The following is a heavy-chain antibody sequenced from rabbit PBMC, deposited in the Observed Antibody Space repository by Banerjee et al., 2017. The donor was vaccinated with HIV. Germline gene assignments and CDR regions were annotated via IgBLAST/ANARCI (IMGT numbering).Heavy chain of an antibody. D-gene: IGHD8-1*01. CDR1: GFSFSSNYY. Sequence: QEQLEESGGDLVKPEGSLTLTCTASGFSFSSNYYMCWVRQAPGKGLEWIACIYAGSSAYIYYASWAKGRFTISKTSSTTVTLQMTSLTAADTATYFCARFYAGSSLGDLWGPGTLVTVS. J-gene: IGHJ4*01. CDR2: IYAGSSAYI. V-gene: IGHV1S45*01. CDR3: ARFYAGSSLGDL.